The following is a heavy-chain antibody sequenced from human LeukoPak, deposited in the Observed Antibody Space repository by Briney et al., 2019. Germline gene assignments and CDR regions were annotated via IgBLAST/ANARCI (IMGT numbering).Heavy chain of an antibody. J-gene: IGHJ4*02. D-gene: IGHD2-15*01. CDR1: GGSISSYY. V-gene: IGHV4-59*05. CDR3: ARTPRGYCSGGSCYSVFDY. Sequence: SETLSLTCTVSGGSISSYYWSWIRQPPGKGLEWIGSIYYSGSTYYNPSLKSRVTISVDTSKNQFSLKLSSVTAADTAVYYCARTPRGYCSGGSCYSVFDYWGQGTLVTVSP. CDR2: IYYSGST.